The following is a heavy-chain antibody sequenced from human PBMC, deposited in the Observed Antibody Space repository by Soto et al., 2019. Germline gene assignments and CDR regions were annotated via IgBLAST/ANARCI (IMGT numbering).Heavy chain of an antibody. J-gene: IGHJ4*02. V-gene: IGHV3-7*05. Sequence: EVYLVESGGGLVQPGGSLRLSCAASGFSFSSYWMAWVRQAPGKGLEWVANIKRDGSESQYVDSVQGRFTISRYNAKNSLYLQMNSLRAEDTAVYYCAGLDYGADYWGQGTLVTVSS. CDR1: GFSFSSYW. D-gene: IGHD4-17*01. CDR3: AGLDYGADY. CDR2: IKRDGSES.